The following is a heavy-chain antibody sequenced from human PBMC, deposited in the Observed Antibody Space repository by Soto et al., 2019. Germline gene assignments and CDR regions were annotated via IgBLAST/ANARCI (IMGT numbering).Heavy chain of an antibody. D-gene: IGHD2-2*01. CDR3: ARDAALVPAAPMEYYGMDV. CDR2: INPNSGGT. J-gene: IGHJ6*02. V-gene: IGHV1-2*04. CDR1: GYTFTGYY. Sequence: ASVKVSCKASGYTFTGYYMHWVRQAPGQGLEWMGWINPNSGGTNYAQKFQGWVTMTRDTSISTAYMELSRLRSDDTAVYYCARDAALVPAAPMEYYGMDVWGQGTTVTVSS.